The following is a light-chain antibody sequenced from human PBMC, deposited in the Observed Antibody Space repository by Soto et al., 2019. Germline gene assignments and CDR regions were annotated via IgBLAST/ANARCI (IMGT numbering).Light chain of an antibody. CDR2: EVS. CDR1: NSDVGAYKF. V-gene: IGLV2-14*01. J-gene: IGLJ1*01. Sequence: QSVLTQPASVSGSPGQSVTISCTGTNSDVGAYKFVSWYQQHPGTAPKLMIFEVSNRPSGVSNRFSGSKSGNTASLTISGLQAEDEADYYCSSYTSSSSYVFGTGTQLTVL. CDR3: SSYTSSSSYV.